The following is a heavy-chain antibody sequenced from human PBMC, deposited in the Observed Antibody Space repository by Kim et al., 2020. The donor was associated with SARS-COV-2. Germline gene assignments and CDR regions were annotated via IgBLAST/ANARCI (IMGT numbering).Heavy chain of an antibody. CDR3: ARGRGFGVVMGFDY. D-gene: IGHD3-3*01. V-gene: IGHV1-69*01. J-gene: IGHJ4*02. Sequence: AQKFQGRVTITADESTSTAYMELSSLRSEDTAVYYCARGRGFGVVMGFDYWGQGTLVTVSS.